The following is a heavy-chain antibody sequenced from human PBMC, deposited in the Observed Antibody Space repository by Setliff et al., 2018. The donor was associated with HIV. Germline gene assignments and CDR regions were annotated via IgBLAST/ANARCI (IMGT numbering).Heavy chain of an antibody. J-gene: IGHJ3*02. CDR1: GGSISSYY. V-gene: IGHV4-59*01. CDR3: ARGPSITMTNDAFDI. D-gene: IGHD3-22*01. Sequence: KTSETLSLTCTVSGGSISSYYWSWIRQPPGKGLEWIGYIYYSGSTNYNPSLKSRVTISVDTSKNQFSLKLSSVTAADTAVYYCARGPSITMTNDAFDIWGQGTMVT. CDR2: IYYSGST.